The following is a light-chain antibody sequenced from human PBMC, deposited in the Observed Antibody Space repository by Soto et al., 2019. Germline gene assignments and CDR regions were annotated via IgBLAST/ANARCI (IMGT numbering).Light chain of an antibody. CDR3: SSYTSSRTYV. CDR2: EVT. CDR1: SSDIGGYSY. V-gene: IGLV2-14*01. Sequence: QSALTQPASVSGSPGQSVTISCTGTSSDIGGYSYVSWYQQHPGKATKVMIYEVTNRPSGVSNRFSGSKSGNTASLTISGLQAEDEADYYCSSYTSSRTYVFGTGTKLTVL. J-gene: IGLJ1*01.